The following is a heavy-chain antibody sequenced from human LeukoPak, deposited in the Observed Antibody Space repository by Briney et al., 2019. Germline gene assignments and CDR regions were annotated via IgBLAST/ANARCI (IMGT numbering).Heavy chain of an antibody. J-gene: IGHJ4*02. CDR1: GGTFSSYA. D-gene: IGHD3-10*01. Sequence: GASVKVSCKASGGTFSSYAISWVRQAPGQGLEWMGGIIPIFGTANYAQKFQGRVTITADKSTSTAYMELSRLRSDDTAVYYCARGAVDYGSGSYYNVYFDYWGQGTRVTVSS. V-gene: IGHV1-69*06. CDR2: IIPIFGTA. CDR3: ARGAVDYGSGSYYNVYFDY.